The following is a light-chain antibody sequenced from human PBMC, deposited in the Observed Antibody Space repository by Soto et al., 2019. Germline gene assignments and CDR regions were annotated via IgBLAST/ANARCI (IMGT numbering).Light chain of an antibody. CDR3: CSYAGNSNYV. CDR1: SSDVGSYNL. J-gene: IGLJ1*01. CDR2: EDS. V-gene: IGLV2-23*01. Sequence: QSVLTQPASVSGSPGQSITISCTGTSSDVGSYNLVSWYQQHPGKAPKLMIFEDSKRPSGVSNRFSGSKSGNTASLTISWLQAEDEADYYCCSYAGNSNYVFGTGTKVTVL.